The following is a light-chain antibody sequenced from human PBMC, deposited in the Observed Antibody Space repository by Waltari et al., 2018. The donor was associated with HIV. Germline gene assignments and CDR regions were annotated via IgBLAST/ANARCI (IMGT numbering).Light chain of an antibody. J-gene: IGLJ3*02. CDR2: DNT. V-gene: IGLV1-51*01. Sequence: QSVLTQPPSMSAAPGQRVTISCSGSASNFGSDFVSWYQHVPGPAPKLLIYDNTKRPSGISDRFSGSKSGTSATLAITGLQTGDEAVYYCGTWDNRLSVGVFGGGTRLTVL. CDR3: GTWDNRLSVGV. CDR1: ASNFGSDF.